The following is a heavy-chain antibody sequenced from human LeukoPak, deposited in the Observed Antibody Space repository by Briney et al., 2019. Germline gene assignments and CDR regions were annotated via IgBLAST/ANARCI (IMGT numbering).Heavy chain of an antibody. Sequence: SETLSLTCTVSGGSISSYYWSWIRQPPGKGLEWIGYIYTSGSTNYNPSLKSRVTISVDTSKNQFSLKLSSVTAADTAVYYCARLISSPSDYYYYYMDVWGKGTTVTVSS. CDR1: GGSISSYY. D-gene: IGHD6-6*01. CDR3: ARLISSPSDYYYYYMDV. J-gene: IGHJ6*03. V-gene: IGHV4-4*09. CDR2: IYTSGST.